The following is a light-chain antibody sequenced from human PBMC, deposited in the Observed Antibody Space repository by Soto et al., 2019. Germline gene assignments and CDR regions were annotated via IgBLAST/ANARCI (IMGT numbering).Light chain of an antibody. J-gene: IGKJ2*01. CDR2: GAS. CDR3: HHYGNSPPNT. Sequence: EIVLTQSPGTLSLSPGERATLSCRASLSVSSNYLAWYQQRPGQAPRVLIYGASSRATGIPDRFSGSGSGTDLTLTISRLEPEDFAVYFCHHYGNSPPNTFGQGTKVEIK. V-gene: IGKV3-20*01. CDR1: LSVSSNY.